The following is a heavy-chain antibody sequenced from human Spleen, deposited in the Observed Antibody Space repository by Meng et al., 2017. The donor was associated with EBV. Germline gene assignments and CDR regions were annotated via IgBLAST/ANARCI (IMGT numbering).Heavy chain of an antibody. CDR1: CGAISSFCY. V-gene: IGHV4-39*01. Sequence: LPREAGPRTLKSPDPLSLLCYASCGAISSFCYWGWSRHRHGRGLEWIGSVHYTGSSYNSPSLKIRVTVSVDTSKNQFSLRLTPVTAAATDAYFYARPFPSWPSRRLDHFGAWGQGTLVTVSS. J-gene: IGHJ5*02. D-gene: IGHD6-19*01. CDR3: ARPFPSWPSRRLDHFGA. CDR2: VHYTGSS.